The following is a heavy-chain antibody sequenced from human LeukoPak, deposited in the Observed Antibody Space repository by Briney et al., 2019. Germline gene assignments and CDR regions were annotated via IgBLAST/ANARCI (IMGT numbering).Heavy chain of an antibody. CDR3: ANTGIAVADVRPYFDY. J-gene: IGHJ4*02. CDR2: INPSGGST. Sequence: ASVKVSCKASGYTFTSYYMHWVRQAPGQGLEWMGIINPSGGSTSYAQKFQGRVTMTRDTSTSTVYMELSSLRSEDTAVYYCANTGIAVADVRPYFDYWGQGTLVTVSS. D-gene: IGHD6-19*01. CDR1: GYTFTSYY. V-gene: IGHV1-46*01.